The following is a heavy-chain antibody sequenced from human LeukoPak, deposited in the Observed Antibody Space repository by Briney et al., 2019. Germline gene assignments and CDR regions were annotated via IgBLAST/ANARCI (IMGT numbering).Heavy chain of an antibody. V-gene: IGHV3-11*01. Sequence: GGSLRLSCAASGFTFSDYYMSWIRQAPGKGLEWVPYISSSGSTIYYADSVKGRFTISRDNAKDSLYLQMNSLRAEDTAVYYCARRGTGELFWYFDLWGRGTLVTVSS. J-gene: IGHJ2*01. CDR3: ARRGTGELFWYFDL. CDR2: ISSSGSTI. CDR1: GFTFSDYY. D-gene: IGHD3-10*01.